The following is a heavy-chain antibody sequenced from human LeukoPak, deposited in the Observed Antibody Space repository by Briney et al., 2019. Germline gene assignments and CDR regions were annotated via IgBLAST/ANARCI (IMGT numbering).Heavy chain of an antibody. CDR1: GFTFAAYA. J-gene: IGHJ4*02. V-gene: IGHV1-18*01. D-gene: IGHD2/OR15-2a*01. CDR2: ISGYDGHT. CDR3: VRGFSFGDFDY. Sequence: GASVKVSCKASGFTFAAYAFGWVRQAPGQGLEWIGWISGYDGHTNYAQNFQGRVTMTTDTSTSTAYMDLRSLRSDDTAIYYCVRGFSFGDFDYWGQGTLVTVSS.